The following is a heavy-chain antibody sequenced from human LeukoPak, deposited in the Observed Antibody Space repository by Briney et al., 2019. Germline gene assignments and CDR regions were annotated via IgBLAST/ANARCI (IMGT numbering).Heavy chain of an antibody. CDR3: ARDLSSVVVAGYYYYYYGMDG. CDR2: MKPNSVNT. V-gene: IGHV1-8*01. CDR1: VGTFTSFD. Sequence: SVTLSCTPSVGTFTSFDINWVRQAAGQGVEWIGWMKPNSVNTTYTHTFQGRVTITRNTSISTAYMELSSLRSEDTSVYYCARDLSSVVVAGYYYYYYGMDGGGQGITVVVS. D-gene: IGHD2-15*01. J-gene: IGHJ6*01.